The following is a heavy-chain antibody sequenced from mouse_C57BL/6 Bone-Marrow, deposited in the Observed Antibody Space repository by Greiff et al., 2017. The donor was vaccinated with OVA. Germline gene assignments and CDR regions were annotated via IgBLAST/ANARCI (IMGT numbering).Heavy chain of an antibody. CDR2: IWWDDDK. CDR1: GFSLSTFGMG. Sequence: QVTLKVSGPGILQPSQTLSLTCSFSGFSLSTFGMGVGWIRQPSGKGLEWLAHIWWDDDKYYNPALKSRLTISKDTSKNQVFLKNANVDTADTATYYCAHPTGDAMDYWGQGTSVTVSS. V-gene: IGHV8-8*01. CDR3: AHPTGDAMDY. J-gene: IGHJ4*01.